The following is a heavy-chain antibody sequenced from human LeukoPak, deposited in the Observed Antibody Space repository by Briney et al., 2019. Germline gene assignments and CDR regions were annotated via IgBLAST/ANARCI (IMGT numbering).Heavy chain of an antibody. CDR2: IIPIFGTA. CDR1: GGTFISYA. D-gene: IGHD3-10*01. V-gene: IGHV1-69*13. CDR3: AEYYYGSGSHPRVYFDY. Sequence: SVKVSCKASGGTFISYAISWVRQAPGQGLEWMGGIIPIFGTANYAQKFQGRVTITADESTSTAYMELSSLRSEDTAVYYCAEYYYGSGSHPRVYFDYWGQGTLVTVSS. J-gene: IGHJ4*02.